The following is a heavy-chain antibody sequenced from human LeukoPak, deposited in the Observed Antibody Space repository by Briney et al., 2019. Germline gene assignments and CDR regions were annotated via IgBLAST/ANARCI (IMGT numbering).Heavy chain of an antibody. V-gene: IGHV4-30-4*01. CDR2: ISHSGST. D-gene: IGHD6-6*01. J-gene: IGHJ5*02. CDR1: GASINSGDYY. Sequence: SETLSLTCTVSGASINSGDYYWSWIRQPPGKGLEWIGYISHSGSTYFNPSLKSRVTISVDTSKNQFSLKLSSVTAADTAVYYCARRDIAARLNWFDPWGQGTLVTVSS. CDR3: ARRDIAARLNWFDP.